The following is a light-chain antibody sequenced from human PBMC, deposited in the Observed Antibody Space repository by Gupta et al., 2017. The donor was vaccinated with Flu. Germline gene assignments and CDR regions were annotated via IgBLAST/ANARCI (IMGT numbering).Light chain of an antibody. V-gene: IGKV3-11*01. CDR1: QSVSSY. Sequence: IVSTPSPATLSLSPGERATLPCRASQSVSSYLAWYQQKPGQAPRFLIYDASNRATGIPSRCMGSGSGTDFTPTGSSLEPEDLAVYYCQQHGNWPWTFGRGTKVEIK. J-gene: IGKJ1*01. CDR3: QQHGNWPWT. CDR2: DAS.